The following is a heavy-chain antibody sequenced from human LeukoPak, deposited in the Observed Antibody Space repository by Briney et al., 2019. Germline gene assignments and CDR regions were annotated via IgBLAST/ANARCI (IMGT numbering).Heavy chain of an antibody. V-gene: IGHV3-21*01. CDR2: ISGSNSYI. D-gene: IGHD1-1*01. CDR3: ARALTTLTYEGY. J-gene: IGHJ4*02. CDR1: GFTFSSYT. Sequence: GESLRLSCAASGFTFSSYTMHRIRQAPGKGLEWVSSISGSNSYIFYADSVKGRFTVSRDNAKDSLYLQMNSLRAEDTAVYYCARALTTLTYEGYWGQGTLVTVSS.